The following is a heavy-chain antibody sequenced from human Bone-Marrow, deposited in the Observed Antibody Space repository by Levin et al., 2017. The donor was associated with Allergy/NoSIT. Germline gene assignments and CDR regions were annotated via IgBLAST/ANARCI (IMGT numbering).Heavy chain of an antibody. Sequence: GESLKISCAASGFTFTKYDMHWVRQAAGKGLEWVSSIGSAGDTDYADSVKGRFTISREIDKNSLNLQMNSLRAGDTAVYYCARDRYGYKAGMDVWGRGTTVTVSS. CDR2: IGSAGDT. J-gene: IGHJ6*02. V-gene: IGHV3-13*01. CDR3: ARDRYGYKAGMDV. D-gene: IGHD5-18*01. CDR1: GFTFTKYD.